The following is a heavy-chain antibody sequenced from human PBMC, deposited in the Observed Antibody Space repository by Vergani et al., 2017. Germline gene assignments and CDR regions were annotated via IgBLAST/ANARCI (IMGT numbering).Heavy chain of an antibody. V-gene: IGHV3-23*01. CDR2: ISGSGGST. CDR3: AKDLGIVGARGAFDI. J-gene: IGHJ3*02. CDR1: GGSISSGDYY. Sequence: VQLQESGPGLVKPSQTLSLTCTVSGGSISSGDYYWSWVRQAPGKGLEWVSAISGSGGSTYYADSVKGRFTISRDNSKNTLYLQMNSLRAEDTAVYYCAKDLGIVGARGAFDIWGQGTMVTVSS. D-gene: IGHD1-26*01.